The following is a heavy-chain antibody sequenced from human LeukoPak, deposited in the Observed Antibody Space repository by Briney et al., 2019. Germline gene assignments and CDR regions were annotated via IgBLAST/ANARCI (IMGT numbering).Heavy chain of an antibody. CDR1: GFTFSSYW. J-gene: IGHJ6*03. CDR2: IKQDGSEK. D-gene: IGHD6-13*01. V-gene: IGHV3-7*01. CDR3: ARGGGTGGGSSWYNYYYYYYMDV. Sequence: PGGSLRLSCAASGFTFSSYWMSWVRQAPGKGLEWVANIKQDGSEKYYVDSVKGRFTISRDNAKNSLYLQMNSLRAEDTAVYYCARGGGTGGGSSWYNYYYYYYMDVWGKGTTVTVSS.